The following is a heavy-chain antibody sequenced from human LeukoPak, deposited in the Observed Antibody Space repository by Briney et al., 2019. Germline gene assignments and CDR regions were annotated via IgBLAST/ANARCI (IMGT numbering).Heavy chain of an antibody. V-gene: IGHV1-8*01. CDR2: MNPNSGNT. J-gene: IGHJ6*03. CDR1: GYTFTSYD. Sequence: ASVKVSCKASGYTFTSYDINWVRQATGQGLEWMGWMNPNSGNTGFAQKFQGRVTMTRNTSISTAYMELSSLRSEDTAVYYCARGPRTTGTGYYYYYMDVWGKGTTVTVSS. D-gene: IGHD1-1*01. CDR3: ARGPRTTGTGYYYYYMDV.